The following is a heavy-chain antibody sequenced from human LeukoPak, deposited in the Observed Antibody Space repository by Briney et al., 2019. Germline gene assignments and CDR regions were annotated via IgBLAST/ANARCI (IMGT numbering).Heavy chain of an antibody. V-gene: IGHV3-21*01. CDR1: GFTFSSYS. J-gene: IGHJ4*02. D-gene: IGHD6-19*01. CDR3: ARGGWDPRDY. Sequence: PGRSLRLSCAASGFTFSSYSVNWVRQAPGKGLEWVSSISSSSSYIYYADSVKGRFTISRDNAKNSLYLQMNSLRAEDTAVYYCARGGWDPRDYWGQGTLVTVSS. CDR2: ISSSSSYI.